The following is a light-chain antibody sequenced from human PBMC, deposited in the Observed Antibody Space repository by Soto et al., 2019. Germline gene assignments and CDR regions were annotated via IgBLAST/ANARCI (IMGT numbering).Light chain of an antibody. CDR2: GAS. V-gene: IGKV3-15*01. CDR3: HQHNNWWT. J-gene: IGKJ1*01. Sequence: EVLLTQSPATLSVSPGERATLSCRASQSVSSNLAWYQQKPGQAPRLLIYGASTRAAGIPARFSGSGSGTDFTLTINSLQSEDFGVYYCHQHNNWWTFGQGTKV. CDR1: QSVSSN.